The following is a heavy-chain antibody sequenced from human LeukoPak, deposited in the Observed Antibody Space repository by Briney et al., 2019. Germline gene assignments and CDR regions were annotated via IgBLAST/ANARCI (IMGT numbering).Heavy chain of an antibody. Sequence: ASVKVSCKASGYTFTGYYMHWVRQAPGQGLEWMGWINPNSGGTNYAQKFQGRVTMTRDTSISTAYMELSRLRSDDTAVYYCARGYCSNTSCYDWFDPWGQGTLVTVSS. CDR3: ARGYCSNTSCYDWFDP. J-gene: IGHJ5*02. D-gene: IGHD2-2*01. CDR2: INPNSGGT. CDR1: GYTFTGYY. V-gene: IGHV1-2*02.